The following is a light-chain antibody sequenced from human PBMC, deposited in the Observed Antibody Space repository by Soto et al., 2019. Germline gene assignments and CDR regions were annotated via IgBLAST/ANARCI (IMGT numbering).Light chain of an antibody. CDR1: QSIANN. Sequence: DIVMTQSPDSLAVSLGERATLSCRASQSIANNYLTWYQQKPGQAPRVLIYDASTRATGIQARFSGSGSGTEFTLTIRSLQSEDFAVYYCKQYNNWPKTFGQGTKVDIK. J-gene: IGKJ1*01. CDR3: KQYNNWPKT. V-gene: IGKV3-15*01. CDR2: DAS.